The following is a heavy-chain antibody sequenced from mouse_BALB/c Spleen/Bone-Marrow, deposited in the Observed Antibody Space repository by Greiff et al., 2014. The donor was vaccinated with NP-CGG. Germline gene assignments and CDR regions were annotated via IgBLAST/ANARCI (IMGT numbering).Heavy chain of an antibody. J-gene: IGHJ2*01. CDR1: GYTFTSYW. CDR3: AGPFDY. Sequence: QVPLQQSGAELVKPGASVKLSCKASGYTFTSYWMHWVKQRPGQGLEWIGEINPSNGRTNYNEKFKSKATLTVDKSSSTAYMQLSSLTSEDSAVYYCAGPFDYWGQGTTLTVSS. CDR2: INPSNGRT. V-gene: IGHV1S81*02.